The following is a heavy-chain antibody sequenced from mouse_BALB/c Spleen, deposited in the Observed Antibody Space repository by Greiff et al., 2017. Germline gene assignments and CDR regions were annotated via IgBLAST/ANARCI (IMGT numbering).Heavy chain of an antibody. CDR3: ARRFYGNFFDY. CDR2: ISSGGST. V-gene: IGHV5-6-5*01. Sequence: EVKVVESGGGLVKPGGSLKLSCAASGFTFSSYAMSWVRQTPEKRLEWVASISSGGSTYYPDSVKGRFTISRDNARNILYLQMSSLRSEDTAMYYCARRFYGNFFDYWGQGTTLTVSS. D-gene: IGHD2-1*01. CDR1: GFTFSSYA. J-gene: IGHJ2*01.